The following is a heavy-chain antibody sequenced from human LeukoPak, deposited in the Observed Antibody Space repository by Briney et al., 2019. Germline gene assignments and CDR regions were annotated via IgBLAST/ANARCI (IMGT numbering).Heavy chain of an antibody. Sequence: GGSLRLSCVASGFTFSDHYMDWVRQTPGKGPVWVSRINSDGSSTSYADSVKGRFTISRDNAKNTLYLQMNSLRAEDTAVYYCARVPLPAAKGGYFDYWGQGTLVTVSS. CDR2: INSDGSST. CDR3: ARVPLPAAKGGYFDY. D-gene: IGHD2-2*01. CDR1: GFTFSDHY. V-gene: IGHV3-74*01. J-gene: IGHJ4*02.